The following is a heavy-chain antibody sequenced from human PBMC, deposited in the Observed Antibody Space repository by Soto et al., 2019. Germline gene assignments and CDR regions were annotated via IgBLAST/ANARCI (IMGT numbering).Heavy chain of an antibody. Sequence: GGSLRLSCAASGFTFSSYGMHWVRQAPGKGLEWVAVISYDGSNKYYADSVKGRFTISRDNSKNTLYLQMNSLRAKDTAVYYCAKTYYDYVWGNYRPDPFDIWGQGTMVTVSS. D-gene: IGHD3-16*02. V-gene: IGHV3-30*18. CDR2: ISYDGSNK. CDR3: AKTYYDYVWGNYRPDPFDI. J-gene: IGHJ3*02. CDR1: GFTFSSYG.